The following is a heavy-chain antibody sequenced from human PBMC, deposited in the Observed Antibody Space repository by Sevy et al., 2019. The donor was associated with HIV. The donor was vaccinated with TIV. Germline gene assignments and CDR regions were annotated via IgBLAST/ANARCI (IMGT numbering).Heavy chain of an antibody. V-gene: IGHV3-21*04. Sequence: GESLKISCAASGFTFSNAWMSWVRQPPGKGLEWVSTLSFGCGEINYADSVKGRFTISRDNSKSSVYLQMNNLRPEDTAVYYCAREGCTKPHDYWGQGTLVTVSS. CDR3: AREGCTKPHDY. CDR1: GFTFSNAW. D-gene: IGHD2-8*01. J-gene: IGHJ4*02. CDR2: LSFGCGEI.